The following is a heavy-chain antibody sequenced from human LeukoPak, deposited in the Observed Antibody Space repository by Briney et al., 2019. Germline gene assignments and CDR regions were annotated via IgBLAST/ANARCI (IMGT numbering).Heavy chain of an antibody. CDR3: AKFYERTHRPSIVARPVGTNDAFDI. J-gene: IGHJ3*02. CDR2: ISGSGGST. CDR1: GFTFSSYA. V-gene: IGHV3-23*01. Sequence: PGGSLRLSCAASGFTFSSYAMSWVRQAPGKGLEWVSAISGSGGSTYYADPVKGRFTISRDNSKNTLYLQMNSLRAEDTAVYYCAKFYERTHRPSIVARPVGTNDAFDIWGQGTMVTVSS. D-gene: IGHD6-6*01.